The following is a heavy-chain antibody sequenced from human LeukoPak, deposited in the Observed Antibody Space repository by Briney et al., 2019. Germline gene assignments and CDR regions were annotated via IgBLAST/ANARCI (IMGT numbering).Heavy chain of an antibody. J-gene: IGHJ4*02. CDR1: GGTFSSYA. D-gene: IGHD2-2*01. Sequence: SVKVSCKASGGTFSSYAISWVRQAPGQGLEWMGGIIPIFGTANYAQKFQGRVTITADESTSTAYMELSSLRSEDTAVYYCARALGYCSSTSCYPDDYWGQGTLVTVSS. V-gene: IGHV1-69*01. CDR2: IIPIFGTA. CDR3: ARALGYCSSTSCYPDDY.